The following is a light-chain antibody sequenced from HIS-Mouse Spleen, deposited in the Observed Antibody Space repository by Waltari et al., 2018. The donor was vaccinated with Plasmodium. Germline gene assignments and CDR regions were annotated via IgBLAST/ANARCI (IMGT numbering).Light chain of an antibody. V-gene: IGLV3-1*01. CDR2: QDS. CDR3: QAWDSSTWV. CDR1: KLGDKY. Sequence: SYELTQPPSVSVSPGQTASITCSGDKLGDKYACWYQQMPGQSPVLVIYQDSKRPSGIPERFSGSNSGNTATLTISGTQAMDEADYYCQAWDSSTWVFGGGTKLTVL. J-gene: IGLJ3*02.